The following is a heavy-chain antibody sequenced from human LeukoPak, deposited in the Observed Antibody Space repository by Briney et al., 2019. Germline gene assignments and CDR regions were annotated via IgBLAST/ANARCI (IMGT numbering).Heavy chain of an antibody. Sequence: PGGSLRLSCAASGFTFSSYSMNWVRQAPGKGLEWVSSISSSSSYIYYADSVKGRFTISRDNAKNSLYLQMNSLRAEDTAVYYCARVRSLKYSGSSGARAFGIWGQGTMVTVSS. V-gene: IGHV3-21*01. D-gene: IGHD1-26*01. CDR3: ARVRSLKYSGSSGARAFGI. J-gene: IGHJ3*02. CDR1: GFTFSSYS. CDR2: ISSSSSYI.